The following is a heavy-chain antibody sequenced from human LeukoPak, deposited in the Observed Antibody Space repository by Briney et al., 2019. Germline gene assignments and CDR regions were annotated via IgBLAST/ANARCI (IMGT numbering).Heavy chain of an antibody. J-gene: IGHJ4*02. Sequence: PSETLSLTCTVSGGSISSGGYYWSWIRQHPGKGLEWIGYIYYSGSTYYNPSLKSRVTMSVDTSKNQFSLKLSSVTAADTAVYYCARHGPAAHQTHTFDYWGQGTLVTVSS. CDR1: GGSISSGGYY. V-gene: IGHV4-31*03. CDR3: ARHGPAAHQTHTFDY. CDR2: IYYSGST. D-gene: IGHD2-2*01.